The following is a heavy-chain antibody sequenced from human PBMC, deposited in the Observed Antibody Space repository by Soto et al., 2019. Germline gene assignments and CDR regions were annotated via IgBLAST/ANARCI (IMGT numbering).Heavy chain of an antibody. CDR2: IFSNDEK. J-gene: IGHJ6*02. V-gene: IGHV2-26*01. CDR3: ARIVAAGPTTYYYYGMDV. CDR1: GFSLSNARMG. D-gene: IGHD6-6*01. Sequence: QVTLKESGPVLVKPTETLTLTCTVSGFSLSNARMGVSWIRQPPGKALEWLAHIFSNDEKSYSTSLKSRLTTSKDTSKSQVVLTMTNMDPVDTATYYCARIVAAGPTTYYYYGMDVWGQGTTVTVSS.